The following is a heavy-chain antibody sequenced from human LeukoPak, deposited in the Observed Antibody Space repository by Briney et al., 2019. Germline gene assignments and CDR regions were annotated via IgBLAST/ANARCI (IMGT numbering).Heavy chain of an antibody. CDR2: ISSNGDNT. J-gene: IGHJ4*02. CDR1: GLTFSTYV. V-gene: IGHV3-64D*06. CDR3: VRGTGY. Sequence: GGSLRLSCSVPGLTFSTYVMHWVRQAPGKGLEYVSAISSNGDNTYYADSVKGRFTISGDNSKNTLYLQMSSLRADDTAVYYCVRGTGYWGQGTLVTVSS.